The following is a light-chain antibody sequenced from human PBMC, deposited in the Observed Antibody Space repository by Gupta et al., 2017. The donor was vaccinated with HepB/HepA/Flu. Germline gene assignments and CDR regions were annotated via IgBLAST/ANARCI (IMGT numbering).Light chain of an antibody. J-gene: IGKJ3*01. Sequence: DIQMTQSPSSLSASVGDRVTITCRASQSISSYLNWYQQKPGKAPKLLIYAASSLQSGVPSRFSGSGCGTDLTLTISSRQQEDFAAYYCQQNDSNPPFTFGHGTKVDIK. CDR3: QQNDSNPPFT. V-gene: IGKV1-39*01. CDR2: AAS. CDR1: QSISSY.